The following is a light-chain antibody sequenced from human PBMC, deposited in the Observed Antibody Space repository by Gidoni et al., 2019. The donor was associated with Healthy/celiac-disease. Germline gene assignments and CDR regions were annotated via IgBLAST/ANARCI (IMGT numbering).Light chain of an antibody. CDR3: QQRSNWPPFT. Sequence: ETVLTQSPATLSLSPGERATLPCRASQSVSSYLAGYQQKPGQAPRLLIYDASNRATGIPARFSGSGSGTDFTLTISSLEPEDVAVYYCQQRSNWPPFTFGPGTKVDIK. V-gene: IGKV3-11*01. CDR2: DAS. CDR1: QSVSSY. J-gene: IGKJ3*01.